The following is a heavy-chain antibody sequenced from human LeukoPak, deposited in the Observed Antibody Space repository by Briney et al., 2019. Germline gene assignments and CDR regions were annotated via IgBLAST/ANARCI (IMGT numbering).Heavy chain of an antibody. D-gene: IGHD3-10*01. CDR3: ARQRIKSRYYYCSGSYFDY. CDR1: GGSISSGSYY. CDR2: VYSSGST. J-gene: IGHJ4*02. V-gene: IGHV4-61*02. Sequence: SETLSLTCTVSGGSISSGSYYWSWIRQPAGKGLEWIGRVYSSGSTNYNPPLKSRVTISVDSSKNQFSLKLSSVTAAYTAVYYCARQRIKSRYYYCSGSYFDYGGKGTLVNVSS.